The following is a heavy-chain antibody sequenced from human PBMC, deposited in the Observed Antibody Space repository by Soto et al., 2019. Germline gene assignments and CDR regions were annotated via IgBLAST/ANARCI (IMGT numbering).Heavy chain of an antibody. CDR1: GGSFSGYY. Sequence: SETLSLTCAVYGGSFSGYYWSWIRQPPGKGLEWIGEINHSGSTNYNPSLKSRVTISVDTSKNQFSLKLSSVTAADTAVYYCARGLPGYDDSSGYNWGAAFDIWGQGTVVTVSS. CDR2: INHSGST. D-gene: IGHD3-22*01. J-gene: IGHJ3*02. V-gene: IGHV4-34*01. CDR3: ARGLPGYDDSSGYNWGAAFDI.